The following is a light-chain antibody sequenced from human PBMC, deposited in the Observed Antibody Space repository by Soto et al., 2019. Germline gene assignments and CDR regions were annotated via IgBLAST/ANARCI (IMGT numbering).Light chain of an antibody. CDR2: DAS. CDR3: QQRSDRIT. V-gene: IGKV3-11*01. J-gene: IGKJ5*01. CDR1: QSVNHN. Sequence: VMTQSPDTLSASPGERVSLSCRASQSVNHNLAWYQQKPGQAPRLLIYDASHRATGIPARFSGSGSGTDFTLTISSLEPEDFAVYYCQQRSDRITFGQGTRLEIK.